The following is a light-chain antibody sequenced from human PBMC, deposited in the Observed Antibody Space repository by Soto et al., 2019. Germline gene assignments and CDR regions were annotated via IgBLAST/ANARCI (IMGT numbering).Light chain of an antibody. CDR3: QQPNSFPLT. V-gene: IGKV1-12*01. CDR1: QDISSW. J-gene: IGKJ4*01. CDR2: AAS. Sequence: DIQMTQSPSSVSASVGDRVTITCRASQDISSWFGWYQLKPGKAPKLLIYAASSLQSGVPSRFSGSGSGTDFTLTISSLQPEDFATYFCQQPNSFPLTFGGGTKVEIK.